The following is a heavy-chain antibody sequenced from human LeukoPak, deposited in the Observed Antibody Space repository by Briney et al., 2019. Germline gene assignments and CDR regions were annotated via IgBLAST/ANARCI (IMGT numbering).Heavy chain of an antibody. CDR3: AVRGRSPDFDY. CDR1: GYSISSGYY. V-gene: IGHV4-38-2*02. J-gene: IGHJ4*02. D-gene: IGHD3-10*01. Sequence: PSESLPLTCTVSGYSISSGYYWGWIRLPPGKGLQWIGSIYHSGTTYYNPSLKSRVTISVDTSKNHFSLNLISATAADTAVYYCAVRGRSPDFDYWGQGTLVTVSS. CDR2: IYHSGTT.